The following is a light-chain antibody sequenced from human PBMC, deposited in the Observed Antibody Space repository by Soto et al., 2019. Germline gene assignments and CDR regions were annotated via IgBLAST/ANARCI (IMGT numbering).Light chain of an antibody. CDR3: HQRKSWPRT. V-gene: IGKV3-11*01. J-gene: IGKJ1*01. CDR1: KSVSSN. Sequence: EIVMTQSPATLSVSPGERATLSCRASKSVSSNVAWYQQKPGQAPRLLIYETSNRATGIPARFSGSGSGTDFTLTISSLAPEDFAVYYCHQRKSWPRTFGQGTKVDIK. CDR2: ETS.